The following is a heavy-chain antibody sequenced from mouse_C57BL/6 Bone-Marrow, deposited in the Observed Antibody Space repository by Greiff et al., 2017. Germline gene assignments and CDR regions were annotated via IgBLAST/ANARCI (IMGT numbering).Heavy chain of an antibody. J-gene: IGHJ1*03. Sequence: VQVVESGPGLVQPSQSLSITCTVSGFSLTSYGVHWVRQSPGKGLEWLGVIWSGGSTDYNAAFISRLSISKDNSKSQVFFKMNSLQADDTAIYYCARGDYGNYVGYFDVWGTGTTVTVSS. CDR1: GFSLTSYG. D-gene: IGHD2-1*01. CDR2: IWSGGST. CDR3: ARGDYGNYVGYFDV. V-gene: IGHV2-2*01.